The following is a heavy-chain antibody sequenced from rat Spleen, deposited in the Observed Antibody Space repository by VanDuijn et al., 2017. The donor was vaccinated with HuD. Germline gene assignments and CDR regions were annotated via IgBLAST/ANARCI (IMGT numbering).Heavy chain of an antibody. Sequence: EVQLVESGGALVQPGRSLKLSCAASGFTFRNYGMAWVRQTLTRGLEWVASISSGGGGIYYTDSVKGRFTISRDTAKSTLYLQMNSLRSEDTATYYCAKGHYYSGDWFAYWGRGALVTVSS. CDR2: ISSGGGGI. CDR3: AKGHYYSGDWFAY. J-gene: IGHJ3*01. V-gene: IGHV5S13*01. CDR1: GFTFRNYG. D-gene: IGHD1-1*01.